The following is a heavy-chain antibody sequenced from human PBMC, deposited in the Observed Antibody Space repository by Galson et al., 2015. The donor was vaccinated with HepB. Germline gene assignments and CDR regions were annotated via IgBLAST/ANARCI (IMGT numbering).Heavy chain of an antibody. V-gene: IGHV3-23*01. CDR3: ARDHFATDSSGYYYVPFDY. CDR2: ISGDRSRT. D-gene: IGHD3-22*01. Sequence: SLRLSCAASGFTFSTYDMSWVRQAPGKGLEWVSVISGDRSRTYYTDSVKGRFTISRDNSKNTLYLQMNSLSAEDTAVYYCARDHFATDSSGYYYVPFDYCGQGTLVTVSS. CDR1: GFTFSTYD. J-gene: IGHJ4*02.